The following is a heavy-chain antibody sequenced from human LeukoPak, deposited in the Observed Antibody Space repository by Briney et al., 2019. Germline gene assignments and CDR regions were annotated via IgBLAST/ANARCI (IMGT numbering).Heavy chain of an antibody. V-gene: IGHV3-48*02. CDR3: ARDRVGYPKYYFDY. Sequence: GGSLRLSCAASGFTFSSYAMNWVRQAPGKGLEWVSYVSSSSSAIYYADSVKGRFTISRDNAKNSLYLQMNSLADDDTAVYYCARDRVGYPKYYFDYWGQGTLVTVSS. CDR1: GFTFSSYA. CDR2: VSSSSSAI. J-gene: IGHJ4*02. D-gene: IGHD5-12*01.